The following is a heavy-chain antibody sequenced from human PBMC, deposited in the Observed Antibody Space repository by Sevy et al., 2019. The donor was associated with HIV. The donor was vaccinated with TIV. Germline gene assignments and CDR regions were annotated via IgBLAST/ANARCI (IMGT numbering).Heavy chain of an antibody. CDR3: ASSLGGEDY. Sequence: SETLSLTCAVYGGSFSGYYWRWIRQPPGRGLEWIGQIDHSRSAKYNPSLKSRVTISLDTSKNQCSLRLTSVTAADTAVYDCASSLGGEDYWGQGTLVTVSS. CDR1: GGSFSGYY. CDR2: IDHSRSA. D-gene: IGHD3-16*01. J-gene: IGHJ4*02. V-gene: IGHV4-34*01.